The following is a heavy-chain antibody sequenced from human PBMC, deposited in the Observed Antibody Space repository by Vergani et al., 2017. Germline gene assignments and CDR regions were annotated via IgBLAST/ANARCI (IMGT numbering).Heavy chain of an antibody. D-gene: IGHD6-6*01. V-gene: IGHV1-69*12. Sequence: QVQLVQSGAEVKKPGSSVKVSCKASGGTFSSYAISWVRQAPGQGLEWMGGIIPIFGTANYDQKFQGRVTITADESTSTAYRELSSLRSDDTAVYYCATATEYSSSFLRYLECYFDYWGQGTLVTVSS. CDR1: GGTFSSYA. CDR2: IIPIFGTA. J-gene: IGHJ4*02. CDR3: ATATEYSSSFLRYLECYFDY.